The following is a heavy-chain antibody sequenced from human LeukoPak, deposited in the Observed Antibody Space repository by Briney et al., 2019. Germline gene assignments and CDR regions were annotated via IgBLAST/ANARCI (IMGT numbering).Heavy chain of an antibody. V-gene: IGHV3-48*03. CDR1: GFTFSSYE. J-gene: IGHJ4*02. CDR2: ISSSGSTI. CDR3: ARDSSGWYGVFDY. D-gene: IGHD6-19*01. Sequence: QSGGSLRLSCAASGFTFSSYEMNWVRHAPGNGLEWVSYISSSGSTIYYADSVKGRFTISRDNAKNSLYLQMNSLRAEDTAVYYCARDSSGWYGVFDYWGQGTLVTVSS.